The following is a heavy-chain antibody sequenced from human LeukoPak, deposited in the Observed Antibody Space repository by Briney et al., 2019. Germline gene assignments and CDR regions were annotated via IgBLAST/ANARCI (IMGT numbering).Heavy chain of an antibody. V-gene: IGHV3-30*02. CDR1: GFTFSSYG. CDR3: ARDPSAYSYYCMDV. Sequence: PGGSLRLSCAASGFTFSSYGMHWVRQAPGKGLEWVAFIRSDGSDKYYADSVKGRFTVSRDNSKNTLDLQMHGLRTEDTAVYYCARDPSAYSYYCMDVWGKGTTVTISS. J-gene: IGHJ6*03. CDR2: IRSDGSDK.